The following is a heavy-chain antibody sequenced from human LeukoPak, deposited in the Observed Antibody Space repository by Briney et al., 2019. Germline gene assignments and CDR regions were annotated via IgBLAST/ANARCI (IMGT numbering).Heavy chain of an antibody. J-gene: IGHJ2*01. CDR3: ARGLVVPAATRYWYFDL. CDR1: GRSFSGYY. CDR2: INHSGST. V-gene: IGHV4-34*01. Sequence: SETLSLTCAVYGRSFSGYYWSWIRQPPGKGLEWIGEINHSGSTNYNPSLKSRVTISVDTSKNQFSLKLSSVTAADTAVYYCARGLVVPAATRYWYFDLWGRGTLVTVSS. D-gene: IGHD2-2*01.